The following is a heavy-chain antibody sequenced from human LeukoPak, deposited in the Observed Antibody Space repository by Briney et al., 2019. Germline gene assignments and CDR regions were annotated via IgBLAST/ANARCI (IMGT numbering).Heavy chain of an antibody. CDR2: VSSNGVNT. Sequence: PGGSLRLSCSASGSTFTSSAMHWVRQAPGKGLEYLSGVSSNGVNTYYADSVKGRFTISRDNSKNTLYLQMSSLRAEDTAVYYCVKGSKYSNGWLDYWGQGTLVTVSS. CDR1: GSTFTSSA. CDR3: VKGSKYSNGWLDY. J-gene: IGHJ4*02. D-gene: IGHD6-19*01. V-gene: IGHV3-64D*06.